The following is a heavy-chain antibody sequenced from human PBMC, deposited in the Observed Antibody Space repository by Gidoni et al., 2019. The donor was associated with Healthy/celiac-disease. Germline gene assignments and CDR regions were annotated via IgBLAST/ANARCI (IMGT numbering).Heavy chain of an antibody. D-gene: IGHD2-21*02. CDR2: ISPIFGTA. CDR3: AIPNCGGDCYGP. Sequence: QVQLVQSGAEVKKPGSSVQVSCKASGGPFSSYAIRWVRQAPGQGLEWRGGISPIFGTANYAQKLQGRVTSTADESTSTAYMELSSLRAEDTAVYYCAIPNCGGDCYGPWGQGTLVTVSS. V-gene: IGHV1-69*01. J-gene: IGHJ5*02. CDR1: GGPFSSYA.